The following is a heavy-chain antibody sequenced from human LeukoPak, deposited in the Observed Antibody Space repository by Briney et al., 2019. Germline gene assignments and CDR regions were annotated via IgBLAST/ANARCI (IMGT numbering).Heavy chain of an antibody. V-gene: IGHV3-23*01. J-gene: IGHJ4*02. Sequence: GAFVRLSCAASGFTFSSYAMSWVRQAPGKGLEWVSAISGSGGSTYYADSVKGRFTISRDNSKNSLYLQMNSLRAEDTAVYYCAKDDYGGWDNYWGQGTLVTVSS. CDR1: GFTFSSYA. D-gene: IGHD4-23*01. CDR2: ISGSGGST. CDR3: AKDDYGGWDNY.